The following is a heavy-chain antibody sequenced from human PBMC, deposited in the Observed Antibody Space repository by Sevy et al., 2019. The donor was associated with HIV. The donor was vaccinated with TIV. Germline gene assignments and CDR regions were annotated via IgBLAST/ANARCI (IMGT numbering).Heavy chain of an antibody. D-gene: IGHD6-13*01. CDR1: GFTFSSYT. J-gene: IGHJ6*02. Sequence: GGSLRLSCAASGFTFSSYTMSWVRQAPGKGLEWVSAISGSGRYTYDADSVKGRFTPSRDNSKNTLYLQMNSLRAEDTAVYYCATRTLSSSFYYYYGMDVWGQGTTVTVSS. CDR3: ATRTLSSSFYYYYGMDV. CDR2: ISGSGRYT. V-gene: IGHV3-23*01.